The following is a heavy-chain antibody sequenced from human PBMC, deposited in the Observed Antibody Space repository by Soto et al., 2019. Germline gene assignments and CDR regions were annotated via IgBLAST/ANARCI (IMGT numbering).Heavy chain of an antibody. J-gene: IGHJ5*02. Sequence: PSETLSLTCAVYGGSFSGYYWSWIRQPPGKGLEWIGEINHSGSTNYNPSLKSRVTISVDTSKNQFSLKLSSVTAADTAVYYCARVCGMEADIVVVKTCYWFDPWGQGTLVTVSS. CDR1: GGSFSGYY. D-gene: IGHD2-2*01. V-gene: IGHV4-34*01. CDR3: ARVCGMEADIVVVKTCYWFDP. CDR2: INHSGST.